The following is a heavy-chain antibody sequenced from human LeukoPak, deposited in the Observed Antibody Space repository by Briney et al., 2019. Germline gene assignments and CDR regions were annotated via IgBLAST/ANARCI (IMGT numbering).Heavy chain of an antibody. J-gene: IGHJ4*02. V-gene: IGHV5-10-1*01. CDR3: ARTGWFGELLFSY. D-gene: IGHD3-10*01. CDR1: GSSFTSYW. CDR2: IDPSDSYT. Sequence: GASLKISCKGSGSSFTSYWISWVRPMPGKGLGWMGRIDPSDSYTNYSPSFQGHVTISADKSISTAYLQWSSLKASDTAMYYCARTGWFGELLFSYWGQGTLVTVSS.